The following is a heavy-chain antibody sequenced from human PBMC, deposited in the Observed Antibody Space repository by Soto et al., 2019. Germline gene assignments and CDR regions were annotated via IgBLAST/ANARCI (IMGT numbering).Heavy chain of an antibody. D-gene: IGHD5-18*01. V-gene: IGHV3-23*01. J-gene: IGHJ4*02. Sequence: QPGGSLRLSCAASGFTFSYYAMSWVRQAPEKGLEWVSAISGSGGSTYYADSVKGRFTISRDNSYNTLYLQMNSLRAEDTAVYYCAKNPLYSYDQFDYWGQGTLVTVSS. CDR3: AKNPLYSYDQFDY. CDR1: GFTFSYYA. CDR2: ISGSGGST.